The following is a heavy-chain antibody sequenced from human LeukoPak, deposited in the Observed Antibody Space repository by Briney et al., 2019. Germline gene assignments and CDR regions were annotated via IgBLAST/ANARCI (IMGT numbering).Heavy chain of an antibody. CDR1: GFTFGSHA. J-gene: IGHJ4*02. CDR2: IFGSGGSP. V-gene: IGHV3-23*01. CDR3: GKTTVGYSSGQKPAWPVDF. Sequence: GGSLRLSCEASGFTFGSHAMYWVRQAPGKGLEWVAGIFGSGGSPHYADSVEGRFTISRDNPRNTVYLQINSLRDDDTAVYYCGKTTVGYSSGQKPAWPVDFWGQGTLVTVSS. D-gene: IGHD5-18*01.